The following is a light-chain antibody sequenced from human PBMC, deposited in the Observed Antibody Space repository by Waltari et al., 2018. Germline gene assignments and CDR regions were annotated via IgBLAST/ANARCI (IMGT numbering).Light chain of an antibody. Sequence: EIVLTQSPGTLSLSPGERATLSCRASQTVGKNYLAWFQQRPGQPPRLLIYDASARAPGIPDRFSGSGSGTDFTLTISRLEPEDFAVYYCQHYDTSPLTFGQGTKVEIK. J-gene: IGKJ1*01. CDR2: DAS. V-gene: IGKV3-20*01. CDR3: QHYDTSPLT. CDR1: QTVGKNY.